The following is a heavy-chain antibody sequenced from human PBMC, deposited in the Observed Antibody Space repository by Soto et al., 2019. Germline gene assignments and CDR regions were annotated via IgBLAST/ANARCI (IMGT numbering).Heavy chain of an antibody. Sequence: QVQLVESGGGVVQPGRSLRLSCAASGFTFSRCGMHWVRQVPGKGLEWVAVIWSDGSKTYYADSVKGRFTISRDNSKNTLYLEMNSLRAEDTAVYFCEREGSCSGGRCSPFDYWGQGTLVTVSS. CDR3: EREGSCSGGRCSPFDY. J-gene: IGHJ4*02. V-gene: IGHV3-33*01. CDR2: IWSDGSKT. CDR1: GFTFSRCG. D-gene: IGHD2-15*01.